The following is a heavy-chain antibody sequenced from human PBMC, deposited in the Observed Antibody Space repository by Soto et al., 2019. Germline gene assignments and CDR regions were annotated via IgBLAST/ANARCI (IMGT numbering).Heavy chain of an antibody. V-gene: IGHV4-34*01. CDR3: ARVGDFWSGYPLYYFDY. CDR2: TNHSGST. CDR1: GGSFSGYY. J-gene: IGHJ4*02. Sequence: PSETLSLTCAVYGGSFSGYYWSWIRQPPGKGLEWIGETNHSGSTNYNPSLKSRVTISVDTSKNQFSLKLSSVTAADTAVYYCARVGDFWSGYPLYYFDYWGQGTLVTVSS. D-gene: IGHD3-3*01.